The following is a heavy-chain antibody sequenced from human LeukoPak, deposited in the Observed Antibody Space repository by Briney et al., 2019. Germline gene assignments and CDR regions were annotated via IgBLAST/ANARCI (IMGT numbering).Heavy chain of an antibody. D-gene: IGHD3-10*02. V-gene: IGHV3-43*01. J-gene: IGHJ4*02. Sequence: GGSLRLSCATSGFNFDRYTIHWVRHAPAKGLEWVSLAGWAGGTTFYSDSVRGRFTISRDSGRKSVYLQMNSLTTDDTAFYFCAKELDTMFFDYWGQGALVTVSS. CDR3: AKELDTMFFDY. CDR2: AGWAGGTT. CDR1: GFNFDRYT.